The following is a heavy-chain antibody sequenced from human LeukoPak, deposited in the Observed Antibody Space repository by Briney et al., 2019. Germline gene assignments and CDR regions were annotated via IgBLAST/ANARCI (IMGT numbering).Heavy chain of an antibody. V-gene: IGHV3-33*01. CDR2: IWYDGSNK. Sequence: GGSLRLSCAASGFIFSDYGMHWVRQAPGKGLEWVAVIWYDGSNKFYADSVKGRFTISRDNSRNTLSLQMNSLSAEDTAVYYCVRERLLNHYYFDYWGQGTLVTVSS. D-gene: IGHD1-14*01. CDR3: VRERLLNHYYFDY. CDR1: GFIFSDYG. J-gene: IGHJ4*02.